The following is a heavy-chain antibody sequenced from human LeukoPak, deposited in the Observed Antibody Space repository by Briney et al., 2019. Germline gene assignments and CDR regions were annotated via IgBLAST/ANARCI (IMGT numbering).Heavy chain of an antibody. V-gene: IGHV4-31*03. CDR1: GGSISSGGYY. Sequence: SETLSLTCTVSGGSISSGGYYWSWIRQHPGKGLEWIGYIYYSGSTYYNPSLKSRVTISVDTSKNQFSLKLSSVTAADTAVYYCARGLPTVTNYFDYWGQGTLVTVSS. D-gene: IGHD4-17*01. CDR3: ARGLPTVTNYFDY. J-gene: IGHJ4*02. CDR2: IYYSGST.